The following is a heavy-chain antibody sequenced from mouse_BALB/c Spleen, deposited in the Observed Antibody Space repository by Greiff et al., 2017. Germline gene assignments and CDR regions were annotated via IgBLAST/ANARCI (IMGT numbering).Heavy chain of an antibody. J-gene: IGHJ3*01. D-gene: IGHD2-12*01. Sequence: VPLVESGGVLVKPGGSLTLSCAASGFTFSDYYMSLVRQTPEKRLVWVATISAGGSYTYYPDSVKGRFTISRDNAKNNLYLQRSSLKSEDTAMYYCARGDEGNDRAWFADWGQGTVVKVAA. CDR2: ISAGGSYT. CDR1: GFTFSDYY. CDR3: ARGDEGNDRAWFAD. V-gene: IGHV5-4*02.